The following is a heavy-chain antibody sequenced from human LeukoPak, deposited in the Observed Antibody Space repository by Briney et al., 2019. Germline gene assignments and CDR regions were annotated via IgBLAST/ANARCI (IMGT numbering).Heavy chain of an antibody. J-gene: IGHJ5*02. CDR3: ARANFDNWFDP. CDR2: INHSGST. Sequence: SETLSLTCAVYGGSFSGYYWSWIRQPPGKGLEWIGEINHSGSTNYNPSLKSRVTISVDTSKNQFSLKLSSVTAADTAVYYCARANFDNWFDPWGQGTLVTVSS. CDR1: GGSFSGYY. V-gene: IGHV4-34*01. D-gene: IGHD3-9*01.